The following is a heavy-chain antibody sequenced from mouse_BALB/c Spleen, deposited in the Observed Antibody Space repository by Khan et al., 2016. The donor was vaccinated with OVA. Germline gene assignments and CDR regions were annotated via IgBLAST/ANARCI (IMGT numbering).Heavy chain of an antibody. J-gene: IGHJ3*01. CDR1: GFTFSNYA. V-gene: IGHV5-6-5*01. CDR3: ARDYWFDY. CDR2: ISSGDST. Sequence: EVMLVESGGGLVKPGGSLKLSCAASGFTFSNYAMSWVRQSPEKRLEWVASISSGDSTYYPDSVKGRFTISRDNARNILYLQMSSLRSEDTAMYYGARDYWFDYWGQGTLVTVSA.